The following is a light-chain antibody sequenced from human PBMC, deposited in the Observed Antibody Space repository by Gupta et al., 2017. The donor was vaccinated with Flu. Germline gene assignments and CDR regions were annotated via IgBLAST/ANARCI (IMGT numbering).Light chain of an antibody. CDR1: VLAKKY. CDR3: YSAADNNGV. V-gene: IGLV3-27*01. J-gene: IGLJ3*02. CDR2: KDS. Sequence: SYELTQPSSVSVSPGQTARITCSGDVLAKKYARWFQQKPGQAPVLVIYKDSERPSGIPERFSGSSSGTTGTLTISGAQVEDEADYYCYSAADNNGVFGGGTKLTVL.